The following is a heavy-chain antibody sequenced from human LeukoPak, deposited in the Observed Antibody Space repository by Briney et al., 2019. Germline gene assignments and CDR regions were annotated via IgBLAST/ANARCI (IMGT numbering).Heavy chain of an antibody. J-gene: IGHJ4*02. CDR2: IYTSGST. CDR3: ARAELYYFGY. CDR1: GGSISSGSYY. Sequence: SQTLSLTCTVSGGSISSGSYYWSWIRQPAGKGLEWIGRIYTSGSTNYNPSPKSRVTISVDTSKNQFSLKLSSVTAADTAVYYCARAELYYFGYWGQGTLVTVSS. D-gene: IGHD1-26*01. V-gene: IGHV4-61*02.